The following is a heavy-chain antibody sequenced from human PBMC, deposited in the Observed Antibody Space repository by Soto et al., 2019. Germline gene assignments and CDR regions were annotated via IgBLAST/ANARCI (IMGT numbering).Heavy chain of an antibody. CDR3: VAGQYFDY. V-gene: IGHV3-23*01. D-gene: IGHD3-10*01. CDR2: ITDSGVST. CDR1: GFTFSNSA. Sequence: GGSLRLSCAASGFTFSNSALRWVRQAPGKGLEWVSSITDSGVSTYYTDSVKGRFTVSRDNSRNTLYVQMNSLRADDTAVYYCVAGQYFDYWGQGTLVTVSS. J-gene: IGHJ4*02.